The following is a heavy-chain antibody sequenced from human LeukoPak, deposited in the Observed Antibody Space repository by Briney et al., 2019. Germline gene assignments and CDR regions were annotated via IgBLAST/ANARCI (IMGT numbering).Heavy chain of an antibody. D-gene: IGHD6-13*01. CDR2: NNKDGSVK. CDR1: GFHFINYW. CDR3: ARVGDSSSGSDY. V-gene: IGHV3-7*01. J-gene: IGHJ4*02. Sequence: GGSLRLSCAASGFHFINYWMRWFRPATGKGLEWVANNNKDGSVKYYVVSGKVRFPIARDNAKNSLYLQMDSLRADDTGVYWCARVGDSSSGSDYWGLGTLVTVSS.